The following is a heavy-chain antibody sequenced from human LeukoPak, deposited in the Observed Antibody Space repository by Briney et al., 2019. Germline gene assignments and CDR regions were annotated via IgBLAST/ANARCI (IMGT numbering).Heavy chain of an antibody. CDR1: GFTFSNYE. J-gene: IGHJ5*02. D-gene: IGHD6-13*01. Sequence: GGSLRLSCAASGFTFSNYEMNWVRQAPGKGLEWVSYISAIDSTTYYADSVKGRFTISRDNAKNSLYLQMNSLRVEDTAVYHCARGLASSNWPHWFDPWGQETLVSVSS. CDR2: ISAIDSTT. V-gene: IGHV3-48*03. CDR3: ARGLASSNWPHWFDP.